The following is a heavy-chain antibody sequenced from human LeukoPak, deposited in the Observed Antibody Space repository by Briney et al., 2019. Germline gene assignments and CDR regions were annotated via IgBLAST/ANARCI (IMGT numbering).Heavy chain of an antibody. CDR3: ARDDSSGYYHFDY. Sequence: SVKVSCKASGGTFSGYAISWVRQAPGQGLEWMGGIIPIFGTANYAQKFQGRVTITTDESTSTAYMELSSLRSEDTAVYYCARDDSSGYYHFDYWGQGTLVTVSS. D-gene: IGHD3-22*01. V-gene: IGHV1-69*05. CDR1: GGTFSGYA. CDR2: IIPIFGTA. J-gene: IGHJ4*02.